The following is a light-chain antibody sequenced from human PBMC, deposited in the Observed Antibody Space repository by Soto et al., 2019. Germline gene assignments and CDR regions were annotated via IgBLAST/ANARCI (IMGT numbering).Light chain of an antibody. V-gene: IGKV3-20*01. CDR3: QQYGTSEII. J-gene: IGKJ5*01. Sequence: EIVLTQSPGTLSLSPGERAALSCKASQSVHNFLAWYQQKPGQAPRLLIYDTSSRASGIPDRFSGSGSGTDFTLTISRLETEDFAVFYCQQYGTSEIILGQGTRLEIK. CDR2: DTS. CDR1: QSVHNF.